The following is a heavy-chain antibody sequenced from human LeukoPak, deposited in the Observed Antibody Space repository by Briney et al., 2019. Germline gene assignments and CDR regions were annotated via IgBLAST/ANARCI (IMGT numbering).Heavy chain of an antibody. Sequence: PSETLSLTCTVSVGSISGYYWSWIRQPPGKGLEWIGYIYYGGTTNYNPSLKSRVTISVDRPKNQFSLKLSSVTAADTAVYYCAREGGSHYYFDYWGQGTLVTVSS. D-gene: IGHD1-26*01. CDR1: VGSISGYY. V-gene: IGHV4-59*01. CDR3: AREGGSHYYFDY. J-gene: IGHJ4*02. CDR2: IYYGGTT.